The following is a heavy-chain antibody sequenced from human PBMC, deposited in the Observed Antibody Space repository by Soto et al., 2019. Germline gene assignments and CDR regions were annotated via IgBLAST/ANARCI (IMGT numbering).Heavy chain of an antibody. CDR1: GFTFNNYA. V-gene: IGHV3-23*01. CDR3: TRPGYGDFADYKNHWYGLDV. Sequence: EVQLLESGGGVVQPGGSLRLSCAASGFTFNNYALNWVRQAPGKGLEWVSSISGTGGSTFYAGSAKGRFTISRDNSKNTLFLQMNSLKIEDTAVYYCTRPGYGDFADYKNHWYGLDVWGQGTTVTVS. CDR2: ISGTGGST. J-gene: IGHJ6*02. D-gene: IGHD4-17*01.